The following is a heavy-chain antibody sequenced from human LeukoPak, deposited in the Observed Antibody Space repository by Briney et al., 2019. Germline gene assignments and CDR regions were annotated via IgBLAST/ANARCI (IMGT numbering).Heavy chain of an antibody. J-gene: IGHJ6*02. V-gene: IGHV3-53*01. CDR3: ARDLGSRSWYYNGMDV. D-gene: IGHD6-13*01. Sequence: GGSLRLSCAASGFTVSSNYMSWVRQAPGKGLEWVSVIYSDGSTYYADSVKGRFTVSRDNSKNTLCLQINSLRAEDTSVYYCARDLGSRSWYYNGMDVWGQGTTVTVSS. CDR2: IYSDGST. CDR1: GFTVSSNY.